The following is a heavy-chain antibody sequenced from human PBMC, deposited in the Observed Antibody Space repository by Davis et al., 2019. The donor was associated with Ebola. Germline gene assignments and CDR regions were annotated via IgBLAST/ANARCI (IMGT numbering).Heavy chain of an antibody. CDR1: GYTFTSYD. CDR2: INPSGGST. D-gene: IGHD2-15*01. J-gene: IGHJ4*02. CDR3: ARVGCYDNFDY. V-gene: IGHV1-46*01. Sequence: ASVKVSCKASGYTFTSYDINWVRQAPGQGLEWMGIINPSGGSTSYAQKLQGRVTMTTDTSTSTAYMELRSLRSDDTAVYYCARVGCYDNFDYWGQGTLVTVSS.